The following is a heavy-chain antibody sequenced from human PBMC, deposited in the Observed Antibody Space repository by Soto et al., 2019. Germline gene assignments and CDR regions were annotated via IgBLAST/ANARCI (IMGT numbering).Heavy chain of an antibody. CDR1: GGSISSGGYY. J-gene: IGHJ4*02. CDR2: IYYSGST. D-gene: IGHD3-22*01. CDR3: ARRDYYDSSGYYPYFDY. Sequence: SETLSLTCTVSGGSISSGGYYWSWIRQHPGKGLEWIGYIYYSGSTYYNPSLKSRVTISVDTSKNQFSLKLSSVTAADTAVYYCARRDYYDSSGYYPYFDYWSQGTLVTAPQ. V-gene: IGHV4-31*03.